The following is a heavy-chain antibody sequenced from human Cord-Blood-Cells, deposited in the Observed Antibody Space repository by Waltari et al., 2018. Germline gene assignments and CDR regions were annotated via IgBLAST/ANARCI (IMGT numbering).Heavy chain of an antibody. J-gene: IGHJ6*02. V-gene: IGHV5-51*03. D-gene: IGHD3-10*01. CDR3: ARAPNYYGSGSYYYYGMDV. CDR1: GYSFTSYW. CDR2: IYPGDSDT. Sequence: EVQLVQSGAEVKKPGESLKISWQGSGYSFTSYWIGWVRQMPGKGLEWMGIIYPGDSDTRYSPSFQGQVTISADKSISTAYLQWSSLKASDTAMYYCARAPNYYGSGSYYYYGMDVWGQGTTVTVSS.